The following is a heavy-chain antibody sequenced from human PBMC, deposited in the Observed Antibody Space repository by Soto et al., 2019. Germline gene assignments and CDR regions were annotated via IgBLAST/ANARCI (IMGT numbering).Heavy chain of an antibody. CDR2: ISYDGSNK. CDR1: GFTFSSYG. Sequence: GGSLRLSCAASGFTFSSYGMHWVRQAPGKGLEWVAVISYDGSNKYYADSVKGQVTISADKSISTAYLQWSSLKASDTAMYYCARRGHIAARLDGMDVWGQGTTVTVSS. V-gene: IGHV3-30*03. D-gene: IGHD6-6*01. CDR3: ARRGHIAARLDGMDV. J-gene: IGHJ6*02.